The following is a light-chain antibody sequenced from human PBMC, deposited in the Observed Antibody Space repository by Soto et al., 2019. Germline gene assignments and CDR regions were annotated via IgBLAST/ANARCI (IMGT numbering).Light chain of an antibody. Sequence: DIQLTQSPSSLSASVGDRVTLTCRASQSISSYLNWYQQKPGKAPKLLPYAASSFQSGVQSRFSGRGSWTDFTLTFSSLQREDFATYYCQQSYCTSYTFGQGTKLEIK. J-gene: IGKJ2*01. CDR3: QQSYCTSYT. CDR2: AAS. V-gene: IGKV1-39*01. CDR1: QSISSY.